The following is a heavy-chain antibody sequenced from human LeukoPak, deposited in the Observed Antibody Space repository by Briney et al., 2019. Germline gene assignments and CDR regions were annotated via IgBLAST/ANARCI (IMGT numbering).Heavy chain of an antibody. V-gene: IGHV3-33*06. CDR2: IWHDGSNK. Sequence: GGSLRLSCAVSGFSFRSYGMYWVRQAPGKGLEWLAVIWHDGSNKDYADSVKGRFTISRDNSKNTLYLQMDSLRVEDTAVYYCAKDGFGSGSHYPDYWGQGTLVTVSS. D-gene: IGHD3-10*01. J-gene: IGHJ4*02. CDR1: GFSFRSYG. CDR3: AKDGFGSGSHYPDY.